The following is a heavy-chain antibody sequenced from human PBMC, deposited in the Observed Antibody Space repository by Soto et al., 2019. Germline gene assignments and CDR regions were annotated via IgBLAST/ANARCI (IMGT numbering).Heavy chain of an antibody. J-gene: IGHJ5*02. V-gene: IGHV6-1*01. CDR1: GDSVSSDSAA. D-gene: IGHD1-26*01. CDR2: TYYRSKWYN. Sequence: PSQTLSLTCAISGDSVSSDSAAWNWIRQSPSRGLEWLGRTYYRSKWYNQYAVSVKSRIIINPDTSTNQSSLQLTSVTPEDTAVYYCARSPPVIGANWFDPWGQGNLVTVSS. CDR3: ARSPPVIGANWFDP.